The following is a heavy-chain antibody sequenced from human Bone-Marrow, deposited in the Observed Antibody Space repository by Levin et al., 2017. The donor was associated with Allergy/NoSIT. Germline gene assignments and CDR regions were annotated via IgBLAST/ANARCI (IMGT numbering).Heavy chain of an antibody. J-gene: IGHJ3*02. CDR3: AKVVGSIDPFDI. Sequence: GESLKISCAASGFTFSSFGMSWVRQAPGKGLEWVSTIRGNGNTHYADSVKGRFTISRDNSKSTLYLQMNSLRAEDTALYYCAKVVGSIDPFDIWGQGTMVTVSS. CDR2: IRGNGNT. D-gene: IGHD2-21*01. V-gene: IGHV3-23*01. CDR1: GFTFSSFG.